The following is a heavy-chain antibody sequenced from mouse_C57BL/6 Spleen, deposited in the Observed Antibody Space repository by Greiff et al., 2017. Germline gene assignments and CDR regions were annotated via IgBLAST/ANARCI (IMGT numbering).Heavy chain of an antibody. CDR3: ARGGDYYGSSPSGY. CDR2: IDPSDSYT. Sequence: QVQLQQPGAELVMPGASVKLSCKASGYTFTSYWMNWVKQRPGQGLEWIGEIDPSDSYTNYNQKFKGKSTLTVDKSSSTAYMQLSSLTSEDAAVYYCARGGDYYGSSPSGYWGQGTTLTVSS. V-gene: IGHV1-69*01. CDR1: GYTFTSYW. J-gene: IGHJ2*01. D-gene: IGHD1-1*01.